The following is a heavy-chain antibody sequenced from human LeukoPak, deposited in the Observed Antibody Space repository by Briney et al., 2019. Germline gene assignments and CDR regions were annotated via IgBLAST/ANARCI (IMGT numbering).Heavy chain of an antibody. CDR2: IFYSGST. V-gene: IGHV4-39*07. Sequence: SETLSLTCTVSSGSISTSNYYWGWVRQPPGKALEWIGNIFYSGSTYYSPSLKSRVTISLDTSRNQFSLKLNSVTAADTAVYYCASRISKAGFDWGQGTQVTVSS. D-gene: IGHD6-13*01. CDR3: ASRISKAGFD. CDR1: SGSISTSNYY. J-gene: IGHJ4*02.